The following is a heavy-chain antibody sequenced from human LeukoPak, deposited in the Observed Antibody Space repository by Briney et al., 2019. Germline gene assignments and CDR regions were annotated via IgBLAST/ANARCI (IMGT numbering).Heavy chain of an antibody. CDR1: GYIFGHNG. J-gene: IGHJ6*02. V-gene: IGHV1-18*01. CDR2: ISAYYGDT. D-gene: IGHD1-26*01. Sequence: ASVKVSCKTSGYIFGHNGISWVRQAPGQGPEWMGWISAYYGDTKYAQKFQGRVTMTRDTSTSTVYMELRSLRSDDTAVYYCARDGETLNSGSYYPPYYGMDVWGQGTTVTVSS. CDR3: ARDGETLNSGSYYPPYYGMDV.